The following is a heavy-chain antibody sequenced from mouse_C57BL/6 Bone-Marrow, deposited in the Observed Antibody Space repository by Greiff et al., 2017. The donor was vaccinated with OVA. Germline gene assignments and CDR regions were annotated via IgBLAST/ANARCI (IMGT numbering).Heavy chain of an antibody. CDR3: ARIAFYYYGSSYYFDY. D-gene: IGHD1-1*01. CDR1: GYAFSSYW. Sequence: QVQLKESGAELVKPGASVKISCKASGYAFSSYWMNWVKQRPGKGLEWIGQIYPGDGDPNYNGQFKGKATLTADKSSSTAYMQLSSLTSEDSAVYFCARIAFYYYGSSYYFDYWGQGTTLTVSS. J-gene: IGHJ2*01. CDR2: IYPGDGDP. V-gene: IGHV1-80*01.